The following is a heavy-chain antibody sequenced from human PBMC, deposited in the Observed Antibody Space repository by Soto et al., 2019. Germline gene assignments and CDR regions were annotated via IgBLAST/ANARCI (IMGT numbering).Heavy chain of an antibody. V-gene: IGHV4-39*01. D-gene: IGHD2-21*01. J-gene: IGHJ6*03. CDR3: ARHAYGGGYRPIYYMDV. CDR2: IYYIGNT. CDR1: GGSISTRSSY. Sequence: PSETLSLTCTVSGGSISTRSSYWGWIRQPPGKGLEWIGSIYYIGNTYYNPSLKSRVTISIDTSKNQFSLNLNSVTAADTAVYYCARHAYGGGYRPIYYMDVWGQGTTVTVSS.